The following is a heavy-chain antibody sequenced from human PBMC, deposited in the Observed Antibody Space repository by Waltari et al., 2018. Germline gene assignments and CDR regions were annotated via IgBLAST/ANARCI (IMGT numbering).Heavy chain of an antibody. Sequence: EVQLLESGGGLVQPGGSLRLSCAASGFTFSSHAMSWVRQAPGKGLEWVSVISGSGGSTYYADSVKGRFTISRDNSKNTLYLQMNSLRAEDTAVYYCATSSGYNYFGVYWGQGTLVTVSS. D-gene: IGHD3-22*01. CDR3: ATSSGYNYFGVY. J-gene: IGHJ4*02. V-gene: IGHV3-23*01. CDR1: GFTFSSHA. CDR2: ISGSGGST.